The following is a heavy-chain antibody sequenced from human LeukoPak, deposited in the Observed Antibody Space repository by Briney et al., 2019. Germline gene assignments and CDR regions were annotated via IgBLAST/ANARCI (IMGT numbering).Heavy chain of an antibody. CDR1: GGSISSSSYY. CDR2: TYYSGST. V-gene: IGHV4-39*01. D-gene: IGHD3-10*01. Sequence: SETLSLTCTVSGGSISSSSYYWGWIRQPPGKGLEWIGSTYYSGSTYYNPSLKSRVTISVDTSKNQFSLKLSSVTAADTAVYYCASPAMVRGVINYWGQGTLVTVSS. CDR3: ASPAMVRGVINY. J-gene: IGHJ4*02.